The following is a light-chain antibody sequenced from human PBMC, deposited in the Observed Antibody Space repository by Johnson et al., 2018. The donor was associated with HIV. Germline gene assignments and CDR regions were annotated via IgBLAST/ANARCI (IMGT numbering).Light chain of an antibody. CDR3: GTWDSSLSASYV. CDR2: DNN. CDR1: SSNIGNNY. J-gene: IGLJ1*01. V-gene: IGLV1-51*01. Sequence: QSVLTQPPSVSAAPGQKVTISCSGSSSNIGNNYVSWYQQLPGTAPKLLIYDNNKRPSGIPDRFSGSKSGTSATLGITGLQTGDEADYYGGTWDSSLSASYVFGAGTNVTVL.